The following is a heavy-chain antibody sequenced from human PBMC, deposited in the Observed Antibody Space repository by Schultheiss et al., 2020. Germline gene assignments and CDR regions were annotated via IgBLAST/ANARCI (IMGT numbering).Heavy chain of an antibody. J-gene: IGHJ4*02. CDR3: ARARLGSSPLDY. CDR2: INHSGST. D-gene: IGHD3-16*01. V-gene: IGHV4-4*02. Sequence: SETLSLTCTVSGGSISSSNWWSWVRQPPGKGLEWIGEINHSGSTNYNPSLKSRVTISVDTSKNQFSLKLSSVTAADTAVYYCARARLGSSPLDYWGQGTLVTVSS. CDR1: GGSISSSNW.